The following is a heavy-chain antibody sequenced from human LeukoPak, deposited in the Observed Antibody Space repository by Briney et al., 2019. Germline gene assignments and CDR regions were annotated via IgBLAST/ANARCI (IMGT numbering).Heavy chain of an antibody. J-gene: IGHJ4*02. D-gene: IGHD6-13*01. CDR2: IYWNDDK. CDR3: THRLSTTWYGN. Sequence: SGPTLVNPTQPLTLTCTFSGFSLSTSGVGVGWIRQPPGKALEWHTLIYWNDDKRYSPSLKSRRTITKDTSKNQVVPIMTNMDPVDTATYYCTHRLSTTWYGNWGQGTLVTVSS. V-gene: IGHV2-5*01. CDR1: GFSLSTSGVG.